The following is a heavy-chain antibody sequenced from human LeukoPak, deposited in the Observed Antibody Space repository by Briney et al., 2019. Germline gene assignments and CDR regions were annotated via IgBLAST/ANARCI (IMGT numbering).Heavy chain of an antibody. J-gene: IGHJ3*02. D-gene: IGHD3-10*01. CDR1: GFTFSNYW. V-gene: IGHV3-7*01. Sequence: GGSLRLSCSASGFTFSNYWMTWVRQAPGKGLEWAANIKQDGSDKYYVDSVKDRFTISRDNAKNSLYLQMNSLRAEDTAVYYCARDQDVVIMLGIIAYDAFDMWGQGTMVTVSS. CDR2: IKQDGSDK. CDR3: ARDQDVVIMLGIIAYDAFDM.